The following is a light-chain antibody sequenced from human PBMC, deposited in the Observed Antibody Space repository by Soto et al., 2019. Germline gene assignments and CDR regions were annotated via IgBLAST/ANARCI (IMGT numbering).Light chain of an antibody. CDR3: SSYTSATTYV. J-gene: IGLJ1*01. V-gene: IGLV2-14*03. CDR1: SSDIGAYNY. CDR2: DVS. Sequence: QSVLTQPASVSGSPGQSITISCTGTSSDIGAYNYDSWYQQHHPGEAPKLIIYDVSHRPPGVSNRFSGSKSGNTASLTISGLVTEDQADYYCSSYTSATTYVFGTGTKLTVL.